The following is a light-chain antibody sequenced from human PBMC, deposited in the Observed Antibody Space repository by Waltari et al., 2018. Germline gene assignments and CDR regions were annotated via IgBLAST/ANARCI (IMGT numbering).Light chain of an antibody. J-gene: IGLJ7*01. CDR2: ENT. Sequence: QSVLTQPPSMSGAPGQRVTISCTGNVSDIGPYYVPWYQQLPRTAPKLLIYENTMRPSWISDRFSGSQSGASASLTITGLQSEDEADYFCQSSDSDLSVLFGGGTRLTVL. V-gene: IGLV1-40*03. CDR3: QSSDSDLSVL. CDR1: VSDIGPYY.